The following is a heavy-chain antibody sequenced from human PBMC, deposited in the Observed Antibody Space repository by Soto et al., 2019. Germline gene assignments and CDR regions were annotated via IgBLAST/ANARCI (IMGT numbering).Heavy chain of an antibody. CDR1: GYTFTSYY. J-gene: IGHJ5*02. Sequence: QVQLVQSGAEVKKPGASVKVSCKASGYTFTSYYMHWVRQAPGQGLEWMGIINPSGGSTSYAQKFQGRVTMTSDTSTSTVYMELSSLRSEDTAVYYCARTIAAAGTGFDPWGQGTLVTVSS. D-gene: IGHD6-13*01. CDR3: ARTIAAAGTGFDP. V-gene: IGHV1-46*03. CDR2: INPSGGST.